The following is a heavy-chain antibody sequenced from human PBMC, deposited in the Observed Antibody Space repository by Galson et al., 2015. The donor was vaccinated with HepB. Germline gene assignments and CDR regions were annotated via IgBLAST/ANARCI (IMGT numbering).Heavy chain of an antibody. V-gene: IGHV3-30*09. D-gene: IGHD3-22*01. Sequence: ALRLSCAASGFTFGNYALHGVRQAPGAGLDWVAIISSDGSNKCYAVSVRGRFGICRDNSENTWYLQMNSLRAEDTAVYYCQGYNYGLYYDRSGHEFDYWGQGTLLTVSS. CDR1: GFTFGNYA. CDR3: QGYNYGLYYDRSGHEFDY. CDR2: ISSDGSNK. J-gene: IGHJ4*02.